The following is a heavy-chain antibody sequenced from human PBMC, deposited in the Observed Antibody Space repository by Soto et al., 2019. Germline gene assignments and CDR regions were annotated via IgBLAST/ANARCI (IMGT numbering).Heavy chain of an antibody. J-gene: IGHJ6*04. D-gene: IGHD3-3*01. V-gene: IGHV4-59*08. Sequence: SETLSLTCTVSGGSISSYYWSWIRQPPGKGLEWIGYIYYSGSTNYNPSLKSRVTISVDTSKNQFSLKLSSVTAADTAVYYCARHGLFGVVTGPPNVWGKGTTVTVSS. CDR2: IYYSGST. CDR3: ARHGLFGVVTGPPNV. CDR1: GGSISSYY.